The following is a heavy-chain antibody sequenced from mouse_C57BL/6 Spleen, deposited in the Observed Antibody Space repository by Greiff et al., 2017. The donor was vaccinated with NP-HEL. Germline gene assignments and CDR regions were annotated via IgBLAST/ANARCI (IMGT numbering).Heavy chain of an antibody. Sequence: QVQLKESGAELAKPGASVKLSCKASGYTFTNCWMHWVKQRPGQGLEWIGFINPSSGYTQYNPKFKDKATLTTDKSSSTAYMQLSSLTYEDSAVYYCARLWDGYFDVWGTGTTVTVSS. CDR1: GYTFTNCW. CDR2: INPSSGYT. J-gene: IGHJ1*03. CDR3: ARLWDGYFDV. V-gene: IGHV1-7*01. D-gene: IGHD4-1*01.